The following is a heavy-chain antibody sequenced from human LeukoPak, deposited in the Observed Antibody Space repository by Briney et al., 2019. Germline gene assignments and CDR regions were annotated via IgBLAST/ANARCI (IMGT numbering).Heavy chain of an antibody. CDR1: GYSFTSYW. CDR2: IYPGDSDT. J-gene: IGHJ3*02. V-gene: IGHV5-51*01. Sequence: GESLKISCKGSGYSFTSYWIGWVRQMPGKGLEWMGIIYPGDSDTRYSPSFQGQVTISADKSISTAYLQWSSLKASDTAMYYCARHLLPSSPYDAFDIWGQGTMVTVSS. D-gene: IGHD2-2*01. CDR3: ARHLLPSSPYDAFDI.